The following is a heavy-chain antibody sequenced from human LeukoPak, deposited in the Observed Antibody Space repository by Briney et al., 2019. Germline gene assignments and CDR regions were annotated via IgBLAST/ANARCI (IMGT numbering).Heavy chain of an antibody. Sequence: PRGSLRLSCADSGFTFSTYRMICVRQAPGKGLEWVANMKEDGSERYYVDSVKGRITISRDNAKNSLYLQMNRLRVEDTAVYYWARAPYGENYWGQGTLVTVSS. CDR2: MKEDGSER. CDR1: GFTFSTYR. CDR3: ARAPYGENY. J-gene: IGHJ4*02. V-gene: IGHV3-7*01. D-gene: IGHD4-17*01.